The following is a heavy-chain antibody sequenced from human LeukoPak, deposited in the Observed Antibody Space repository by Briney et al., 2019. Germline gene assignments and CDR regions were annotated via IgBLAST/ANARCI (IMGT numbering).Heavy chain of an antibody. Sequence: SETLSLTCTVSGGSISSYYWSWIRQPPGKGLEWIGNIYYSGSANYNPSLQSRVTISLDMSRNQFSLKLNSVTAADTAIYYCARGEWWFDPWGQGTLITVSS. D-gene: IGHD2-8*01. V-gene: IGHV4-59*01. CDR1: GGSISSYY. CDR3: ARGEWWFDP. CDR2: IYYSGSA. J-gene: IGHJ5*02.